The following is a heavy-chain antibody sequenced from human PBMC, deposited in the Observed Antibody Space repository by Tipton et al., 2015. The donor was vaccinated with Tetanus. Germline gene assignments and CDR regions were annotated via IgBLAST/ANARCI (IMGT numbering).Heavy chain of an antibody. CDR2: VYYSGST. J-gene: IGHJ4*02. CDR3: ARGGTMVHGVILQDHFYY. CDR1: GASISSGGYF. Sequence: GLVKPSQTLSLTCSVSGASISSGGYFWNWIRHHPGKGLEWIGYVYYSGSTYYNPSLKSRVTISVDRSKNQFSLKLSSVTAADTAVYFCARGGTMVHGVILQDHFYYWGQGTLVTVSS. V-gene: IGHV4-31*02. D-gene: IGHD3-10*01.